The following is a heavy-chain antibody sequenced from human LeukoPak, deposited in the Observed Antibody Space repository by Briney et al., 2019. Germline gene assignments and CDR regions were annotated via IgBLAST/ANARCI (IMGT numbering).Heavy chain of an antibody. Sequence: GESLKISCKGSGYSFTSYWIGWVRQMPGKGLEWMGIIYPGDSDTRYSPSFQGQVTISADKSISTAYLQWSSLKASDTAMYFCARGRLGGSYYYYGMDVWGQGTTVTVSS. J-gene: IGHJ6*02. CDR2: IYPGDSDT. CDR3: ARGRLGGSYYYYGMDV. D-gene: IGHD1-26*01. CDR1: GYSFTSYW. V-gene: IGHV5-51*01.